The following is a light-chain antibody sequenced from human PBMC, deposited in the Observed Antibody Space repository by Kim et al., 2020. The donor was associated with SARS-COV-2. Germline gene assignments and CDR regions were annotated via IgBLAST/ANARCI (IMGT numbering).Light chain of an antibody. CDR3: QVWDSSSDHYV. V-gene: IGLV3-21*04. Sequence: SYELSQPPSVSVAPGTTAGLTCGGNNIGTRSVRWYQQKPGQAPVVVIFRDSDRPSGIPERFSGSNSGNTATLTISRVEVGDEADYYCQVWDSSSDHYVLGTGTKVTV. CDR1: NIGTRS. CDR2: RDS. J-gene: IGLJ1*01.